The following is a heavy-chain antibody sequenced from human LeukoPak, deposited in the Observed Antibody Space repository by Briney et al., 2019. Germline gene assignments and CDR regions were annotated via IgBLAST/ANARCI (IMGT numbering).Heavy chain of an antibody. J-gene: IGHJ4*02. CDR2: IKQDGSEN. D-gene: IGHD2-2*01. CDR1: GFIFSTYY. Sequence: GGSLRLSCAASGFIFSTYYMTWVRQAPGKGLEWVAGIKQDGSENYYVDSVKGRFTISRDNSKNSLYLQMNSLRAEDTAVYFCVRVRYCTTSACYVGVPFDYWGQGTLVTVSS. CDR3: VRVRYCTTSACYVGVPFDY. V-gene: IGHV3-7*01.